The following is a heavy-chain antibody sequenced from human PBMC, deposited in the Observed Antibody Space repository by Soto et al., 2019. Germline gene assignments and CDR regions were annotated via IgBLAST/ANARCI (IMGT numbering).Heavy chain of an antibody. D-gene: IGHD3-3*01. CDR2: ISAYNGNT. V-gene: IGHV1-18*01. CDR3: ARVGGFGRFLEWLLVY. Sequence: ASVKVSCKASGYNFTSYGISWVRQAPGQGLEWMGWISAYNGNTNYAQKLQGRVTMTTDTSTSTAYMELRSLRSDDTAVYHCARVGGFGRFLEWLLVYWGQGTLVTGS. CDR1: GYNFTSYG. J-gene: IGHJ4*02.